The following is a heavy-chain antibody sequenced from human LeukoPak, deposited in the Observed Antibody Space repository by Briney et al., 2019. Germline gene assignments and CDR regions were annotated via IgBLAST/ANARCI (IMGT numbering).Heavy chain of an antibody. J-gene: IGHJ4*02. Sequence: GGSLRLSCAGSGFTFSSYAMNWVRQAPGKRLEWVSGISGGGYSTNYADSVKGRFTISRDNFKNTLYLQMNSLRADDTALYYCTKGASGAGWDYWGQGTLVTVSS. V-gene: IGHV3-23*01. CDR3: TKGASGAGWDY. D-gene: IGHD6-19*01. CDR1: GFTFSSYA. CDR2: ISGGGYST.